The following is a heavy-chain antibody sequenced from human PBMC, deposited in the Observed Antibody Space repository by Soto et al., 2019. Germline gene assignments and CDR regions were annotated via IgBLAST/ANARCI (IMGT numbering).Heavy chain of an antibody. Sequence: EVQLVESGGGLAQPGGSLRLSCATSGFILSDCAMNWVRQAPGKGLEWVSYISSSSSVIDYADSVEGRFTVSRDNARNSLYLQMNSLRAEDTAVYYCARDISWGSNWYYYMDVWGKGTTVTVSS. CDR1: GFILSDCA. CDR2: ISSSSSVI. V-gene: IGHV3-48*01. D-gene: IGHD7-27*01. CDR3: ARDISWGSNWYYYMDV. J-gene: IGHJ6*03.